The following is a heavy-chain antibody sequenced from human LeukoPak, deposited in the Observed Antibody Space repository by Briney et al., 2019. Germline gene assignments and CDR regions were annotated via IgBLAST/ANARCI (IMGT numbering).Heavy chain of an antibody. J-gene: IGHJ4*02. Sequence: GASVKVSCKASGYTFTSYGITWVRQAPGQGLEWMAGISVYDGNTNYAQNLQGRVTMTTDASTSTAYMELSRLTSDDTAVYYCAPDCGADCYYYFDYWGQGTLVTVSS. V-gene: IGHV1-18*01. CDR3: APDCGADCYYYFDY. CDR1: GYTFTSYG. CDR2: ISVYDGNT. D-gene: IGHD2-21*02.